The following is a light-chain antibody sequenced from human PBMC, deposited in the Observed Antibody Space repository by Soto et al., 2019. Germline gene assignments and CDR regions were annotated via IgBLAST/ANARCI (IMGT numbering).Light chain of an antibody. V-gene: IGKV3-20*01. CDR2: GAS. Sequence: EIVLTQSPGTLSLSPGERATLSCRASQSINSRYLAWYQQKPGQAPRLLIYGASSKATGIPDRFSGSGSGPDFTLTISRLEPEDFAGYYCQQFGSSPGFTFGPGTKVDIK. J-gene: IGKJ3*01. CDR1: QSINSRY. CDR3: QQFGSSPGFT.